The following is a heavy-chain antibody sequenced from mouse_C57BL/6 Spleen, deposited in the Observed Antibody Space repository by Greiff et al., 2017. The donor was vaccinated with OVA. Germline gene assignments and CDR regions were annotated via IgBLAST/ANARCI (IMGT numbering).Heavy chain of an antibody. CDR3: ARNGNYGRFDY. J-gene: IGHJ2*01. D-gene: IGHD2-1*01. CDR1: GFTFSDYG. CDR2: ISSGRSTI. Sequence: EVNLVESGGGLVKPGGSLKLSCAASGFTFSDYGMHWVRQAPEKGLEWVAYISSGRSTIYYADTVKGRFTISRDNAKNTLFLQMTSLRSEDTAMYYCARNGNYGRFDYWGQGTTLTVSS. V-gene: IGHV5-17*01.